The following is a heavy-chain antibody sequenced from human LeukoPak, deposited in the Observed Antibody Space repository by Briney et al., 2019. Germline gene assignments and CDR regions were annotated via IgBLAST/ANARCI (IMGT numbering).Heavy chain of an antibody. CDR3: ARDGSNSGWQGWVDY. Sequence: ASVKVSCKASGYSFTGYYMHWVRQAPGQGLEWMGCINPNSGGTDYAQKFQGRVTMTRDTSISTAYMELSRLTSDDTAVYYCARDGSNSGWQGWVDYWGQGTLVTVSS. J-gene: IGHJ4*02. CDR1: GYSFTGYY. CDR2: INPNSGGT. D-gene: IGHD6-19*01. V-gene: IGHV1-2*02.